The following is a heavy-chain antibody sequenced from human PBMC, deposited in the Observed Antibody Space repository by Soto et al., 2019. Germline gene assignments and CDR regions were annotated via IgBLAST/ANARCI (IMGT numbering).Heavy chain of an antibody. CDR3: ARDRGSIVVVPAASVIDY. Sequence: HGGSLRLCCAACGVTFCSYSMNWVRQAPGKGLEWVSSISSSSSYIYYADSVKGRFTISRDNAKNSLYLQMNSLRAEDTAVYYCARDRGSIVVVPAASVIDYWGQGTLVTVSS. CDR2: ISSSSSYI. V-gene: IGHV3-21*01. CDR1: GVTFCSYS. J-gene: IGHJ4*02. D-gene: IGHD2-2*01.